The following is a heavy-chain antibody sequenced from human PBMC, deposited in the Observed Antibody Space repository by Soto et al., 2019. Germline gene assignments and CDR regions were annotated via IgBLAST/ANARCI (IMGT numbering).Heavy chain of an antibody. CDR2: IRGDGGQT. CDR1: GFTFSSYG. V-gene: IGHV3-23*01. D-gene: IGHD3-9*01. Sequence: GGSLRLSCTASGFTFSSYGMGWVRQAPGKGLQWVSTIRGDGGQTHYTDSVKGRFSISRDNSKNTVYLQMDSLRAEDTAMYFCARDVGLDSDDFFAYWGQGTQVTVSS. J-gene: IGHJ4*02. CDR3: ARDVGLDSDDFFAY.